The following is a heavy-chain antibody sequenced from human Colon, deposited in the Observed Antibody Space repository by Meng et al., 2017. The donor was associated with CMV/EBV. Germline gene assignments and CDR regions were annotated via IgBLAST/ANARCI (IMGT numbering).Heavy chain of an antibody. Sequence: GGSLRLSCVASGFTFSNYGMHWVRQTPDKGLEWVAFIRYNGNDKAYRDSVKGRFTISRDNSKNTVYLQMNRLRAEDTAVYFCAKTIAPGTLARPFDPWGQGTLVTVSS. CDR1: GFTFSNYG. V-gene: IGHV3-30*02. D-gene: IGHD3-10*01. J-gene: IGHJ5*02. CDR3: AKTIAPGTLARPFDP. CDR2: IRYNGNDK.